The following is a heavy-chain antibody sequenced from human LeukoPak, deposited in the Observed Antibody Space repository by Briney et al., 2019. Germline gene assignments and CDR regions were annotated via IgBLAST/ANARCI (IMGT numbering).Heavy chain of an antibody. CDR3: AREVSLDSSSSGRFDY. J-gene: IGHJ4*02. V-gene: IGHV1-46*01. CDR1: GYTFTSYY. D-gene: IGHD6-6*01. CDR2: INPSGGST. Sequence: ASVKVSCKASGYTFTSYYMHWVRQAPGQGLEWMGIINPSGGSTSYAQKFQGRVTMTRDTSTSTVYMELSSLRSEGTAVYYCAREVSLDSSSSGRFDYWGQGTLVTVSS.